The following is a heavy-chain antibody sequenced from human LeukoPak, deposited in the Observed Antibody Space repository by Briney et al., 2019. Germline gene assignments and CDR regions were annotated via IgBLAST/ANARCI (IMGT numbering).Heavy chain of an antibody. J-gene: IGHJ4*02. CDR3: ARGTYYYDSSGYYVSSYFDY. V-gene: IGHV4-59*01. D-gene: IGHD3-22*01. CDR1: GGSISTYY. CDR2: IYYSGST. Sequence: SETLSLTCTVSGGSISTYYWSWIRQPPGQGLEWIGYIYYSGSTNYNPSLKSRVTISVDTSKNQFSLKLSSVTAADTAVYYCARGTYYYDSSGYYVSSYFDYWGQGTLVTVSS.